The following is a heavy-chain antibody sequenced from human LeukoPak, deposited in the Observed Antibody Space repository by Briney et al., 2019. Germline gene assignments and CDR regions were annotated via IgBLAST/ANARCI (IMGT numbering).Heavy chain of an antibody. Sequence: PGGSLRLSCAACGFTFSSYGMHWVRQAPGKGLEWVSYISSSGSTIYYADSVKGRFTISRDNAKNSLYLQMNSLRAEDTAVYYCAELGITMIGGVWGKGTTVTISS. D-gene: IGHD3-10*02. CDR1: GFTFSSYG. J-gene: IGHJ6*04. CDR3: AELGITMIGGV. CDR2: ISSSGSTI. V-gene: IGHV3-48*04.